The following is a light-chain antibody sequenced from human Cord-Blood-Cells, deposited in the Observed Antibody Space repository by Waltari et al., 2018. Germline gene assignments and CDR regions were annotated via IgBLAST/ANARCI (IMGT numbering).Light chain of an antibody. CDR1: SLRSYY. CDR2: GKN. J-gene: IGLJ3*02. Sequence: LTQDPAVSVALGQTVRITCQGDSLRSYYASWYQQKPGQAPVLVIYGKNNRPSGIPDRFSGSSSGNTASLTITGAQAEDEADYYCNSRDSSGNHWVFGGGTKLTVL. CDR3: NSRDSSGNHWV. V-gene: IGLV3-19*01.